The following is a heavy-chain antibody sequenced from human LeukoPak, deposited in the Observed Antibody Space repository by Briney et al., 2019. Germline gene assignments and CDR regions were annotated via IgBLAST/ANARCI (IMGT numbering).Heavy chain of an antibody. CDR2: IKQDGSEK. D-gene: IGHD3-22*01. V-gene: IGHV3-7*01. Sequence: PGGSLRLSCAASGFTFSSYGMSWVRQAPGKGLEWVANIKQDGSEKYYVDSVKGRFTISRDNAKNSLYLQMNSLRAEDTAVYYCARITYYYDSSGYSTPDYFDYWGQGTLVTVSS. J-gene: IGHJ4*02. CDR3: ARITYYYDSSGYSTPDYFDY. CDR1: GFTFSSYG.